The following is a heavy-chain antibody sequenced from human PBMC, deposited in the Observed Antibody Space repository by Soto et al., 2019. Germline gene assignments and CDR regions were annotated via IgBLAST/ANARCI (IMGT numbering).Heavy chain of an antibody. D-gene: IGHD7-27*01. CDR1: GFTVSSNY. Sequence: TVVSLRLSCAASGFTVSSNYMSWVRQAPGKGLEWVSVIYSGGSTYYADSVKGRFTISRDNSKNTLYLQMNSLRAEDTAVYYCARDLIWAFDPWGQGTLVTVSS. V-gene: IGHV3-53*01. J-gene: IGHJ5*02. CDR3: ARDLIWAFDP. CDR2: IYSGGST.